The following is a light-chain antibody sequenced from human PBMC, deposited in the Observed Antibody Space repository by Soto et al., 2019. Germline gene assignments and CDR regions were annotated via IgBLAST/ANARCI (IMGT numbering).Light chain of an antibody. CDR1: QGISSW. CDR2: AAS. Sequence: DIQMTQSPSSVSASVGDRVTITCRASQGISSWLAWYQQKPGKAAKLLIYAASSLQGGVPSRFSGSGYGTDLTLTIRSLQPEDSATYSCQKANSCPLGFGGGTTVDIK. CDR3: QKANSCPLG. V-gene: IGKV1-12*01. J-gene: IGKJ4*01.